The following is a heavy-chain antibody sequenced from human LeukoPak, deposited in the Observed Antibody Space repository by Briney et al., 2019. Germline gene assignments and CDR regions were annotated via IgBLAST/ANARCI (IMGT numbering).Heavy chain of an antibody. J-gene: IGHJ4*02. D-gene: IGHD6-13*01. Sequence: PSETLSLTCTVSAGSISRSTYYWGWIRQPPGKGLEWIGSIYYSRSTYYNPSLKSRVTISVDTSKNQFSLRLSSVTAADTAVYYCARHRGSWYVDYWGQGTLVTVSS. V-gene: IGHV4-39*01. CDR1: AGSISRSTYY. CDR3: ARHRGSWYVDY. CDR2: IYYSRST.